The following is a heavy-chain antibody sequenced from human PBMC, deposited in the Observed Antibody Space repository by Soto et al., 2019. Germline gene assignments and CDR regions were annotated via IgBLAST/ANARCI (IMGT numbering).Heavy chain of an antibody. CDR1: GYTFTSSG. CDR2: ISTYNGDT. D-gene: IGHD2-15*01. V-gene: IGHV1-18*01. Sequence: QVQLVQSGAEVRKPGASVKVSCKASGYTFTSSGISWLRQAPGQGLEWMGWISTYNGDTNDAPKFQDRVTMTIDSSTSTAYMELRSMRSADAAVYYCARTGAAAYYYYGMDVWGKGTRVTVSS. J-gene: IGHJ6*04. CDR3: ARTGAAAYYYYGMDV.